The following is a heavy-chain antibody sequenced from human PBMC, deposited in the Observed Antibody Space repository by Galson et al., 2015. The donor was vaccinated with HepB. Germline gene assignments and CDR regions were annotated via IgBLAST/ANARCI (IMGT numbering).Heavy chain of an antibody. V-gene: IGHV4-34*01. CDR2: INHSGST. Sequence: SETLSLTSAVYGGSFSGYYWSWIRQPPGEGLEWIGEINHSGSTNYNPSLKSRVTISVDTSKNQFSLKLSSVTAADTAVYYCASGGRGYSGSYPWGQGTLVTVSS. CDR3: ASGGRGYSGSYP. J-gene: IGHJ5*02. D-gene: IGHD1-26*01. CDR1: GGSFSGYY.